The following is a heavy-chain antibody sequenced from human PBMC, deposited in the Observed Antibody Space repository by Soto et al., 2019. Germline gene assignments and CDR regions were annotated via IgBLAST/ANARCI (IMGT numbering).Heavy chain of an antibody. CDR3: AKDPNGDYVGAFDS. V-gene: IGHV3-23*01. CDR1: GNTFSKYA. CDR2: ISGSGAGT. Sequence: EVQLLKSGGGLVQPGGSLRLSCAASGNTFSKYAMTWVRQAPGKGLEWVSAISGSGAGTYYTDSVKGRFTISRDNSKNTLYLQMNSLRADDTAVYYCAKDPNGDYVGAFDSWGQGTLVTVSS. J-gene: IGHJ4*02. D-gene: IGHD4-17*01.